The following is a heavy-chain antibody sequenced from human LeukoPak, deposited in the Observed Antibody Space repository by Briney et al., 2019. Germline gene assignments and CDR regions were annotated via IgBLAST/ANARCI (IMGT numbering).Heavy chain of an antibody. CDR2: IKSKTDGGTT. CDR3: TATHYDFWSGYYGDP. D-gene: IGHD3-3*01. V-gene: IGHV3-15*07. Sequence: GGSLRLSCTTSGFNFNNAWMNWVRQAPGKGLEWVGRIKSKTDGGTTDYAAPVKGRFTISRDDSKNTLYLQMNSLKTEDTAVYYCTATHYDFWSGYYGDPWGQGTLVTVSS. CDR1: GFNFNNAW. J-gene: IGHJ5*02.